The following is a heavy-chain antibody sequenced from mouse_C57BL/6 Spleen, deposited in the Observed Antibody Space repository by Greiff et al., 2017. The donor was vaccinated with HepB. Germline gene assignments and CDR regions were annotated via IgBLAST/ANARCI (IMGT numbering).Heavy chain of an antibody. CDR2: IDPSDSYT. D-gene: IGHD2-10*02. CDR3: ASPRLPCDY. J-gene: IGHJ2*01. Sequence: QVQLQQPGAELVKPGASVKLSCKASGYTFTSYWMQWVKQRPGQGLEWIGEIDPSDSYTNYNQKFKGKATLTVDTSSSTAYMQLSSLTSEDSAVYYCASPRLPCDYWGQGTTLTVSS. CDR1: GYTFTSYW. V-gene: IGHV1-50*01.